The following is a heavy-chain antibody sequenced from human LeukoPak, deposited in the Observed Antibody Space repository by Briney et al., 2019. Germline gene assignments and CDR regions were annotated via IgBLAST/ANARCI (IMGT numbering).Heavy chain of an antibody. CDR3: ARVHRQWLVEGGYYFDY. Sequence: GGSLRLSCAASGFTLSDYYMSWIRQAPGKGLEWVSYISSSGSTMYYADSVKGRSTISRDNAKNSLYLQMNSLRAEDTAVYYCARVHRQWLVEGGYYFDYWGQGTLVTVSS. V-gene: IGHV3-11*01. CDR2: ISSSGSTM. CDR1: GFTLSDYY. J-gene: IGHJ4*02. D-gene: IGHD6-19*01.